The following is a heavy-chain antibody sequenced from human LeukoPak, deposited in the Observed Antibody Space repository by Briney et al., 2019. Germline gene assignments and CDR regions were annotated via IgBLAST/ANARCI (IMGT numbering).Heavy chain of an antibody. J-gene: IGHJ4*02. D-gene: IGHD2-15*01. CDR3: ARESTDCSGGSCYSGFFDY. CDR2: INHSGST. Sequence: NASETLSLTCAVYGGSFSGYYWSWIRQPPGKGLEWIGEINHSGSTNYNPSLKSRVTISVDTSKNQFSLKLSSVTAADTAVYYCARESTDCSGGSCYSGFFDYWGQGALVTVSS. V-gene: IGHV4-34*01. CDR1: GGSFSGYY.